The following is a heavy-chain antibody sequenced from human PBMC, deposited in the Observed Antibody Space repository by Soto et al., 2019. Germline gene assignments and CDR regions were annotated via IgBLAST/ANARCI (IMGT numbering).Heavy chain of an antibody. D-gene: IGHD2-15*01. V-gene: IGHV4-30-4*01. CDR2: IYYSGTT. J-gene: IGHJ1*01. Sequence: NPSETLSLTCSVSGDSISTDDYYWSWIRQPPGKGLEWIGYIYYSGTTYYNPSLKSRVTISIDTSKNQFSLKLSSVTAADTAVYYCARVMSDCSGGVCYHADEYFQHWGQGTLVTVSS. CDR3: ARVMSDCSGGVCYHADEYFQH. CDR1: GDSISTDDYY.